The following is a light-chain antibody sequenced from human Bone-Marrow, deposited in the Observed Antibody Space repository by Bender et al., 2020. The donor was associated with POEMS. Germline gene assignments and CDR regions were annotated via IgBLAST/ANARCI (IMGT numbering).Light chain of an antibody. J-gene: IGLJ3*02. Sequence: QSVLTQPPSASGTPGQRVTISCSGGSSNIGAHAVNWYQHLPGTAPKLLIYSSHRRPSEVPDRFSGSRSGTSASLAISGLQSEDEADYYCAVWDDSLNGWVFGEVTKLTVL. CDR2: SSH. CDR3: AVWDDSLNGWV. V-gene: IGLV1-44*01. CDR1: SSNIGAHA.